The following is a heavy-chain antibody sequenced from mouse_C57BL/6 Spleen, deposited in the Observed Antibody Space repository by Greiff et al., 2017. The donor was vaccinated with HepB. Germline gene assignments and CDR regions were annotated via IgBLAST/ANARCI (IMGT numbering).Heavy chain of an antibody. V-gene: IGHV1-39*01. CDR3: ARGGELGGSSAPYYAMDY. D-gene: IGHD1-1*01. Sequence: EVQLQQSGPELVKPGASVKISCKASGYSFTDYNMNWVKQSNGKSLEWIGVINPNYGTTSYNQKFKGKATLTVDQSSSTAYMQLNSLTSEDSAVYYCARGGELGGSSAPYYAMDYWGQGTSVTVSS. J-gene: IGHJ4*01. CDR1: GYSFTDYN. CDR2: INPNYGTT.